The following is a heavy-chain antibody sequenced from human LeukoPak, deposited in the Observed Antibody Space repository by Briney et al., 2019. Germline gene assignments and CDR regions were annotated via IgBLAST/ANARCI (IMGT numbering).Heavy chain of an antibody. CDR3: ARSKDILTGYCFDY. J-gene: IGHJ4*02. CDR1: GASFSGGRYY. D-gene: IGHD3-9*01. CDR2: IYYSGST. Sequence: PSQTLSLTCTVSGASFSGGRYYWGWIRQPPGKGLEWIGSIYYSGSTYYNPSLKSRVTISVDTSKSQFSLKLSSVTAADTAVYYCARSKDILTGYCFDYWGQGTLVTVSS. V-gene: IGHV4-39*07.